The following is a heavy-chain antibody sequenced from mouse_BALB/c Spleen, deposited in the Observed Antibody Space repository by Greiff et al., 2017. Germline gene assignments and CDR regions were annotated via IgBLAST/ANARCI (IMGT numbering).Heavy chain of an antibody. V-gene: IGHV1-4*02. CDR2: INPSSGYT. J-gene: IGHJ2*01. CDR1: GYTFTSYT. CDR3: ARELGGWYFDY. D-gene: IGHD4-1*01. Sequence: QVQLQQSAAELARPGASVKMSCKASGYTFTSYTMPWVKQRPGQGLEWIGYINPSSGYTEYKQKFKDKTTLTADKSSSTAYMQLSSLTSEDSAVYYCARELGGWYFDYWGQGTTLTVSS.